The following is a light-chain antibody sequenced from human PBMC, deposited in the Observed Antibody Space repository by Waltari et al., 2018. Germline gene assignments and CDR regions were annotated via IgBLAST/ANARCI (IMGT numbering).Light chain of an antibody. CDR1: HFVDGK. CDR3: QQYNNWPLT. J-gene: IGKJ4*01. CDR2: GAS. Sequence: EIRMTQSPATLSVAPGERATLFCRASHFVDGKVAWYQQRPGQAPRLLMYGASIRATCFPPRFTASGSGTQFTLTIGSLQSEDFAVYFCQQYNNWPLTFGGGTRVEV. V-gene: IGKV3-15*01.